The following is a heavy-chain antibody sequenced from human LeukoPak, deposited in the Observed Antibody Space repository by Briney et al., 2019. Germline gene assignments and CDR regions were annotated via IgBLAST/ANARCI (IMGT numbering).Heavy chain of an antibody. CDR3: AKDPTHYRVWDYYETIGLSY. CDR2: INWNGGST. CDR1: GFTFDDYG. J-gene: IGHJ4*02. D-gene: IGHD3-22*01. Sequence: GGSLRLSCAASGFTFDDYGMNWVRQAPGKGLEWVSGINWNGGSTGYADSVKGRFTISRDNSKNTLNLQMNSLRAEDTAVYYCAKDPTHYRVWDYYETIGLSYWGQGTLVTVSS. V-gene: IGHV3-20*04.